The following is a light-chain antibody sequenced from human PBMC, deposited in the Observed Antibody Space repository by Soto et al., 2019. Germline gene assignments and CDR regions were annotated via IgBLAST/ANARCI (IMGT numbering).Light chain of an antibody. J-gene: IGLJ2*01. V-gene: IGLV2-14*01. CDR1: SSDVGGYNY. CDR3: SSYTGSSTPVV. CDR2: DVS. Sequence: QSVLTQPASVSGSPVQSITISCTGTSSDVGGYNYVSWYQQHPGKAPKLMIYDVSNRPSGVSNRFSGSKSGNTASLTISGLQAEDEADYYCSSYTGSSTPVVFGGGTQLTVL.